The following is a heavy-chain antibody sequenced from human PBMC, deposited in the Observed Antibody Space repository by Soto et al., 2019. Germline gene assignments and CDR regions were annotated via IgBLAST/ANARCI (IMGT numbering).Heavy chain of an antibody. CDR3: ARDWSSEPYCTGGSCYSGVWFDP. D-gene: IGHD2-15*01. CDR1: GYTFTSYG. V-gene: IGHV1-18*01. J-gene: IGHJ5*02. CDR2: ISGYNGNT. Sequence: ASVKVSCKASGYTFTSYGISWVRQAPGQGLEWMGGISGYNGNTNYAQKVQGRVTMTTDTITSTAYMELRSLSFDDTAVYYCARDWSSEPYCTGGSCYSGVWFDPWGQGTLVTVSS.